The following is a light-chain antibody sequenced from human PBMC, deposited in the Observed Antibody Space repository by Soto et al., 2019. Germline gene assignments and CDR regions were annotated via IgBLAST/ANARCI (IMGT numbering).Light chain of an antibody. J-gene: IGKJ3*01. CDR2: GAS. CDR3: QQYNSYPFT. Sequence: EIVLTQSPGTLSLSPGERVTLSCRASQSVSSTYVAWYQHKPGQAPRLLIYGASSRATGVPDRFSGSGSGTDFTLTISRLEPEDFATYYCQQYNSYPFTFGPGTKVDIK. CDR1: QSVSSTY. V-gene: IGKV3-20*01.